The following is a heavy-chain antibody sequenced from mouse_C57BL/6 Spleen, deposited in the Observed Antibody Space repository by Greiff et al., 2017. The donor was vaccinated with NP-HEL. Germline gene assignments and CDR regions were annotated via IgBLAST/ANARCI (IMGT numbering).Heavy chain of an antibody. Sequence: VQLQQPGAELVKPGASVKLSCKASGYTFTSYWMQWVKQRPGQGLEWIGEIDPSDSYTNYNQKFKGKATLTVDTSSSTAYMQLSSLTSEDSAVYYCARRGGYSSWFAYWGQGTLVTVSA. D-gene: IGHD2-3*01. J-gene: IGHJ3*01. CDR1: GYTFTSYW. V-gene: IGHV1-50*01. CDR3: ARRGGYSSWFAY. CDR2: IDPSDSYT.